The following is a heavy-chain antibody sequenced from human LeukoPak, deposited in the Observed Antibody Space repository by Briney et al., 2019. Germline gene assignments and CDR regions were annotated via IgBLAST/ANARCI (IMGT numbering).Heavy chain of an antibody. V-gene: IGHV3-33*01. Sequence: GGSLRLSCAASGFTFSSCGMHWVRQAPGKGLEWVAVIWYDGSNKYYADSVKGRFTISRDNSKNTLYLQMNSLRAEDTAVYYCARDGVGMDVWGQGTTVTVSS. CDR2: IWYDGSNK. CDR1: GFTFSSCG. J-gene: IGHJ6*02. CDR3: ARDGVGMDV. D-gene: IGHD3-16*01.